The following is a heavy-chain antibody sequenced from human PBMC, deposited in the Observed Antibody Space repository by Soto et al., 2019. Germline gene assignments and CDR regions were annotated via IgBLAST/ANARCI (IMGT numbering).Heavy chain of an antibody. D-gene: IGHD3-10*01. CDR2: IIAYNGNT. V-gene: IGHV1-18*04. CDR3: ASHYYGSGSHQGYYYGMDV. CDR1: GYTFTSYG. Sequence: ASVKVSCKASGYTFTSYGISWVRQAPGQGLEWMGWIIAYNGNTNYAQKLQGRVTMTTDTSTSTAYMELRSLRSDDTAVYYCASHYYGSGSHQGYYYGMDVWGQGTTVTVSS. J-gene: IGHJ6*02.